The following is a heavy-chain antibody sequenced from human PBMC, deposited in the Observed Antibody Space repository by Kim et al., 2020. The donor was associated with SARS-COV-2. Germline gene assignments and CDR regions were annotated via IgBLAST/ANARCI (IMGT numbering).Heavy chain of an antibody. J-gene: IGHJ5*02. D-gene: IGHD3-10*01. V-gene: IGHV3-33*06. CDR2: IWYDGSNK. CDR1: GFTFSSYA. Sequence: GGSLRLSCAASGFTFSSYAMHWVRQAPGKGLEWVAVIWYDGSNKYYADSVKGRFTISRDNSKNTLYLQMNSLRAEDTAVYYCAKEGGAWYYGSGSYLFAYNWFDPWGQGTLVTVSS. CDR3: AKEGGAWYYGSGSYLFAYNWFDP.